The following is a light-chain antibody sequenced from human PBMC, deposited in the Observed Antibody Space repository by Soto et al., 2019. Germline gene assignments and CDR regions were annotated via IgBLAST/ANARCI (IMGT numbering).Light chain of an antibody. CDR2: KAS. J-gene: IGKJ1*01. Sequence: DIQMTQSPSTRSASVGDRVTITCRASQSIGSWMAWFQQTPGKDPKVLIYKASSLESGVQSRFSGSGSGTEFTLSVSSLQPDDFATYYCQQFNIYASFGQGTKVDSK. CDR1: QSIGSW. V-gene: IGKV1-5*03. CDR3: QQFNIYAS.